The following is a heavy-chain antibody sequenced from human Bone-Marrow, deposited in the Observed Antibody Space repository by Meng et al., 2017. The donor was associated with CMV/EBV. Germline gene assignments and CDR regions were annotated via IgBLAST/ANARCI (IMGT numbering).Heavy chain of an antibody. CDR2: IYTDGTIT. J-gene: IGHJ4*02. D-gene: IGHD1-1*01. CDR1: GFTLATYA. CDR3: TRDTNWSFDS. Sequence: GESLKISCAASGFTLATYAMHWVRQPPGKGLLWVSRIYTDGTITTYADSVKGRFTISRDNAKNALYLQMNSLSPEDTAVYYCTRDTNWSFDSWGQGTLVTVSS. V-gene: IGHV3-74*01.